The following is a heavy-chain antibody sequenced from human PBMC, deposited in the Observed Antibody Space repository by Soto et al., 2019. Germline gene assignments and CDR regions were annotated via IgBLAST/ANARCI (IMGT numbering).Heavy chain of an antibody. CDR2: INAGNGNT. CDR1: GYTFTSYG. J-gene: IGHJ3*02. CDR3: ARGYRDYGADHDAFDI. Sequence: ASVKVSCKASGYTFTSYGISWVRQAPGQGLEWMGWINAGNGNTKYSQKFQGRVTITRDTSGSTAYMELSSLRSEDTAVYYCARGYRDYGADHDAFDIWGQGTMVTVSS. D-gene: IGHD4-17*01. V-gene: IGHV1-3*01.